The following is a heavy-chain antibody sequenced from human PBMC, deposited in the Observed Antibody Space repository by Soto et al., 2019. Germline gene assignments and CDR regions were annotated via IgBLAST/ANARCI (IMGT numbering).Heavy chain of an antibody. J-gene: IGHJ4*02. D-gene: IGHD4-17*01. CDR3: ARDQPFTVTALDY. V-gene: IGHV3-30-3*01. CDR2: ISYDGSNK. CDR1: GFTFSSYA. Sequence: QVQLVESGGGVVQPGRSLRLSCAASGFTFSSYAMHWVRQAPGKGLEWVAVISYDGSNKYYADSVKGRFTISRDNSKNTLYLQMNSLRAEDTAVYYCARDQPFTVTALDYWGQGTLVTVSS.